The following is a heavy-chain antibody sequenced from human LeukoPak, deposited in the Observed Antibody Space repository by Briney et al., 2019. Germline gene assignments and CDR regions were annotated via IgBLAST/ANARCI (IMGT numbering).Heavy chain of an antibody. V-gene: IGHV1-69*04. CDR2: IIPILGIA. J-gene: IGHJ1*01. D-gene: IGHD6-19*01. CDR1: GGTFSSYA. CDR3: ARDLFFSDAGYSSGWRAEYFHH. Sequence: ASVKVSCKASGGTFSSYAISWVRQAPGQGLGWMGRIIPILGIANYAQKFQGRVTITADKSTSTAYMEQSSLRSEDTAVYYCARDLFFSDAGYSSGWRAEYFHHWGQGTLVTVSS.